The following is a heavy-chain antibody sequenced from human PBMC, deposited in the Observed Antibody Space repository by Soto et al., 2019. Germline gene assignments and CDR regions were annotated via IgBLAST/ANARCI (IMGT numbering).Heavy chain of an antibody. D-gene: IGHD3-16*02. Sequence: QLQLQESGPGLVKPSETLSLTCTVSGGSISSSSYYWGWIRQPPGKGLEWIGSIYYSGSTYYTPSPRGPGTIFVDTYKHQSSLRLSSVTAADTAVYQCARLPNDDDIWALSIVSVYRAQGTLLTVSS. V-gene: IGHV4-39*01. CDR2: IYYSGST. CDR3: ARLPNDDDIWALSIVSVY. CDR1: GGSISSSSYY. J-gene: IGHJ4*01.